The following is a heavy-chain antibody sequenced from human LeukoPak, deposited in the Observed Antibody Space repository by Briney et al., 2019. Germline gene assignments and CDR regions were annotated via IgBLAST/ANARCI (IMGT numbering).Heavy chain of an antibody. D-gene: IGHD5-18*01. V-gene: IGHV3-23*01. CDR3: ARARTWIQLWFLDY. CDR2: ISGSGGST. Sequence: GGSLRLSCAASGFTFSSYAMSWVRQAPGKGLEWVSAISGSGGSTYYADSVKGRFTISRDNSKNTLYLQMNSLRAEDTDVYYCARARTWIQLWFLDYWGQGTLVTVSS. CDR1: GFTFSSYA. J-gene: IGHJ4*02.